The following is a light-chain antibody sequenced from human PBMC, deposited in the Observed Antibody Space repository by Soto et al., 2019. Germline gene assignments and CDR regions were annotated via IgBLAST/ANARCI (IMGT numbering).Light chain of an antibody. Sequence: TQSPGTLSLSPGERATLSCRAVQSVTSTYMAWYQQKPGQAPRLLIYATSFRATGIPDRFRGSGSGTDFTLTISRLEPKDFAVYYCQQYGTSPYTFGQGTKLEIK. J-gene: IGKJ2*01. V-gene: IGKV3-20*01. CDR3: QQYGTSPYT. CDR2: ATS. CDR1: QSVTSTY.